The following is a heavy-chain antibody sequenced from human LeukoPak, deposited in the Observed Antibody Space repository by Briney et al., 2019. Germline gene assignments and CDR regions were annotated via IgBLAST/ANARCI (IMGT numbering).Heavy chain of an antibody. CDR1: GYTFTSYG. J-gene: IGHJ3*02. D-gene: IGHD1-26*01. CDR2: ISAYNGNT. CDR3: ARDRGDIVGATTGAFDI. Sequence: EASVKVSCKASGYTFTSYGISWVRQAPGQGLEWMGWISAYNGNTNYAQKLQGRVTMTTDTSTSTAYMELRSLRSDDTAVYYCARDRGDIVGATTGAFDIWAKGQWSPSLQ. V-gene: IGHV1-18*01.